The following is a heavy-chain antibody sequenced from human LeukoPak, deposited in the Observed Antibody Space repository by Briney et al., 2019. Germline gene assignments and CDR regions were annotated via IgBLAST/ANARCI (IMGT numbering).Heavy chain of an antibody. Sequence: SETLSLTCNVSGGPISTYYWNWIRQPPGKGLEWIGYIHYRRSTMYNPSLKSRVTISVDTSKTQFSLKLTSVTAADTAVYYCARDTGYSSTWYNYYGMDVWGQGTTVTVSS. D-gene: IGHD2-2*01. V-gene: IGHV4-59*01. CDR2: IHYRRST. J-gene: IGHJ6*02. CDR1: GGPISTYY. CDR3: ARDTGYSSTWYNYYGMDV.